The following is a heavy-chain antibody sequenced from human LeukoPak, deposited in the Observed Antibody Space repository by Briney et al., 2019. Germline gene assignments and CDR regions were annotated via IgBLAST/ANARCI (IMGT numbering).Heavy chain of an antibody. Sequence: GGSLRLSCAASGFTFSDYYMSWIRQAPGKGLECISYISSSSNSIYYADSVKGRFTVSRDNAKNSLYLQMNSLRDEDTAMYYCARNRERGYGDLTDYWGQGTLVTVSS. D-gene: IGHD4-17*01. J-gene: IGHJ4*02. CDR3: ARNRERGYGDLTDY. CDR2: ISSSSNSI. V-gene: IGHV3-11*04. CDR1: GFTFSDYY.